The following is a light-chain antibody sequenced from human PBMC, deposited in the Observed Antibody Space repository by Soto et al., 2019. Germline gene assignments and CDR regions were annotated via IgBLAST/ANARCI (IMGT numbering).Light chain of an antibody. CDR3: SSYASSSTLV. V-gene: IGLV2-14*03. Sequence: QSVLTQPASVSGSPGQSITISCTGTSSDVGGYDYVSWYQQHPGEAPKLMIYDVSNRPSGVSNRFSGSKSGNTASLTISGLQAEDEADYYCSSYASSSTLVFGEGTKLTVL. CDR2: DVS. J-gene: IGLJ2*01. CDR1: SSDVGGYDY.